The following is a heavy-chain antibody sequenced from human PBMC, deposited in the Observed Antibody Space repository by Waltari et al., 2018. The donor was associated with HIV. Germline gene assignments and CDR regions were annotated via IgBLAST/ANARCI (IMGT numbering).Heavy chain of an antibody. CDR3: ARGYCSGTNCYVGPLDI. J-gene: IGHJ3*02. Sequence: QLQLQESGPGLVKPSETLSLTCAVSGGSVRSNRYYWAWIRQPPGKGREWIGTSYFFGSTYSMPSLKSRVTISVATSKNHFSLKLSSVTAADTAVYYCARGYCSGTNCYVGPLDIWGQGTMVTVSS. D-gene: IGHD2-2*01. CDR1: GGSVRSNRYY. V-gene: IGHV4-39*01. CDR2: SYFFGST.